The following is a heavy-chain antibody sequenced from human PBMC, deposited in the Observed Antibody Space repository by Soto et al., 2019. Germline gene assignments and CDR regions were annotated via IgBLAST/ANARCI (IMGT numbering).Heavy chain of an antibody. CDR1: GYTFTSYG. Sequence: QVQLVQSGAEVKKPGASVKVSCKASGYTFTSYGISWVRQAPGQGLEWMGWISTYNGNTNYAQNLQGRVTLTTDTGTRTAYMELSSLRSDDTAVYFCARYAYYYDSSDHNWFDPWGQGTLVTVSS. D-gene: IGHD3-22*01. J-gene: IGHJ5*02. CDR2: ISTYNGNT. CDR3: ARYAYYYDSSDHNWFDP. V-gene: IGHV1-18*01.